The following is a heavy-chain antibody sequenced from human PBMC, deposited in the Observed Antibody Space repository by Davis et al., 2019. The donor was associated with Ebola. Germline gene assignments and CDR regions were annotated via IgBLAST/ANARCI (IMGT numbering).Heavy chain of an antibody. CDR1: GGSISSYY. V-gene: IGHV4-4*07. D-gene: IGHD2-2*01. CDR2: IYTSGTT. CDR3: ARVHRIVILSAADNWFDP. J-gene: IGHJ5*02. Sequence: MPGGSLRLSCTVSGGSISSYYWSWIRQPAGKGLEWIGRIYTSGTTNYNPSLKSRVTMSVDTSKNQFSLKLSSVTAADTAVYYCARVHRIVILSAADNWFDPWGQGTLVTVSS.